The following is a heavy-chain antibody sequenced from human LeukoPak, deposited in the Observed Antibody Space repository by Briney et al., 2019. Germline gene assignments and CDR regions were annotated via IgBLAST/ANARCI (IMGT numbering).Heavy chain of an antibody. D-gene: IGHD1-14*01. V-gene: IGHV4-38-2*02. J-gene: IGHJ5*02. CDR1: GYSISSGNY. CDR2: ISHSGST. Sequence: SETLSLTCSVSGYSISSGNYWGWIRLPPGKGLQWIGSISHSGSTYYNPSLKSRVTISVDTSKNQFSLKLRSVTAADTAVYYCARVTSRLGWFDPWGQGTLVTVSS. CDR3: ARVTSRLGWFDP.